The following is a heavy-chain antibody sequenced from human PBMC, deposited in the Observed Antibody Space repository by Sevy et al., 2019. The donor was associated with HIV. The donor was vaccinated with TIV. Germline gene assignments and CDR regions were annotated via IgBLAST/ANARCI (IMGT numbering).Heavy chain of an antibody. V-gene: IGHV3-30-3*01. CDR1: GFTFSSYA. CDR2: ISYDGSNK. D-gene: IGHD6-13*01. Sequence: GGSRRLSCAASGFTFSSYAMHWVRQAPGKGLEWVAVISYDGSNKYYADSVKGRFTISRDNSKNTLYLQMNSLRAEDTAVYYCARDHNSSSSSNWFDPWGQGTLVTVSS. CDR3: ARDHNSSSSSNWFDP. J-gene: IGHJ5*02.